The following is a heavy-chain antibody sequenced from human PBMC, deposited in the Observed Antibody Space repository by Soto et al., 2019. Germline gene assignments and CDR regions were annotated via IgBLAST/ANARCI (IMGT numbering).Heavy chain of an antibody. D-gene: IGHD3-10*01. V-gene: IGHV4-59*01. CDR3: ARVWGGALAI. J-gene: IGHJ3*02. CDR1: GGSISSYY. Sequence: PSETLSLTCTVSGGSISSYYWSWIRQPPGKGLEWIGYIYYSGSTNYNPSLKSRVTISVDTSKNQFSLKLSSVTAADTGVYYCARVWGGALAIWGQGTMVTVSS. CDR2: IYYSGST.